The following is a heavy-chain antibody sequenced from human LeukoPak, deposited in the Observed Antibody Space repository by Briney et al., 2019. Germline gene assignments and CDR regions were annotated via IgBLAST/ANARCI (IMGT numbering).Heavy chain of an antibody. CDR2: INPNSGGT. Sequence: ASVKVSCKASGYTFTYYYMHWVRQAPGQGLEWMGWINPNSGGTNYAQKFQGRVTMTRDTSISTAYMELSRLRSDDTAVYYCARDPVIAAAGTAHWFDPWGQGTLVTVSS. V-gene: IGHV1-2*02. CDR1: GYTFTYYY. D-gene: IGHD6-13*01. CDR3: ARDPVIAAAGTAHWFDP. J-gene: IGHJ5*02.